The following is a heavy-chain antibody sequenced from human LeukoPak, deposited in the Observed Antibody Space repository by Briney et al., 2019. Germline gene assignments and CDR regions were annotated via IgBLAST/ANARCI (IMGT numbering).Heavy chain of an antibody. J-gene: IGHJ4*02. Sequence: PSETLSLTCTVSGGSISSYSWNWIRQPPGNGLEWIGRIYGGNTNYNPSLMSRVTISVDTSKNQFSLKLSSVTAADTAVYYCARRAAAGFVDYWGQGTLVTVSS. D-gene: IGHD6-13*01. V-gene: IGHV4-4*08. CDR2: IYGGNT. CDR1: GGSISSYS. CDR3: ARRAAAGFVDY.